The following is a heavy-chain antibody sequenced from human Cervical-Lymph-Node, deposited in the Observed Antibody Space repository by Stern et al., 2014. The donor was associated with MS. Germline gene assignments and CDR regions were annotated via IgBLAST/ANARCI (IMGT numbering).Heavy chain of an antibody. CDR1: GFTFSDYA. J-gene: IGHJ3*02. CDR2: ISYDGNYK. D-gene: IGHD1-26*01. Sequence: QVQLVQSGGGVVQPGRSLRLSCAASGFTFSDYAFHWVRQAPGKGLEWVTIISYDGNYKYYADSVKGRFPISRDNSKNTLYLQMHSLRSDDTAVYYCARRGAAHDACDIWGQGTMVTVSS. CDR3: ARRGAAHDACDI. V-gene: IGHV3-30*04.